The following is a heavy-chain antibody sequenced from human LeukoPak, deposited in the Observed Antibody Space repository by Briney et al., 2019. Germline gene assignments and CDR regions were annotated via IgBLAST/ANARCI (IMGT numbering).Heavy chain of an antibody. CDR2: INHSGST. CDR1: GGSFSGYY. J-gene: IGHJ4*02. CDR3: ARGRQRAYYYDSSGYPPDY. V-gene: IGHV4-34*01. D-gene: IGHD3-22*01. Sequence: SETLSLTCAVYGGSFSGYYWSWIRQPPGKGLEWIGEINHSGSTNYNPSLKSRATISVDTSKNQFSLKLSSVTAADTAVYYCARGRQRAYYYDSSGYPPDYWGQGTLVTVSS.